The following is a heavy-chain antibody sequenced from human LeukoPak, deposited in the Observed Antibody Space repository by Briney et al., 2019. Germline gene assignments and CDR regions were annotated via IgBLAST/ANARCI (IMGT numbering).Heavy chain of an antibody. CDR3: ARGYGDSTGYNWFDP. D-gene: IGHD4-17*01. J-gene: IGHJ5*02. Sequence: ASVSVSFKASGYTFSNYYMHWVRQAPGQGGEGMGIISPNGDSTRSAQKFQGRVTMTRHTSPSPVYVALSSLRSEDTAVYSCARGYGDSTGYNWFDPWGQGTLVTVSS. CDR1: GYTFSNYY. V-gene: IGHV1-46*01. CDR2: ISPNGDST.